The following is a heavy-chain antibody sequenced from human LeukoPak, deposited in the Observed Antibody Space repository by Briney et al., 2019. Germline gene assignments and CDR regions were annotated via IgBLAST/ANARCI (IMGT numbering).Heavy chain of an antibody. V-gene: IGHV5-51*01. CDR1: GYSFTSYW. CDR3: ARRVLEMATIYYFDY. D-gene: IGHD5-24*01. CDR2: IYPGDSDT. J-gene: IGHJ4*02. Sequence: GESLKISCKGSGYSFTSYWIGWVRQMPGKGLEWMGIIYPGDSDTRYSPSFQGQVTISADKSISTAYLQWSSLKASDTAMYYCARRVLEMATIYYFDYWGQGTLVTVPS.